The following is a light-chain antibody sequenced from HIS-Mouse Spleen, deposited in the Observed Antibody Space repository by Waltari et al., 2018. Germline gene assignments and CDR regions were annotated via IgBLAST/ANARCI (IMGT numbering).Light chain of an antibody. CDR3: QVWDSSSDHPNWV. Sequence: SYVLTQPPSVSVAPGQTARITCGGNNIGSKSVHWYQQKPGQAPVLVVYDDSDRPSGTPERFSGSNSGNTATLTISRVEAGDEADYYCQVWDSSSDHPNWVFGGGTKLTVL. CDR2: DDS. V-gene: IGLV3-21*02. CDR1: NIGSKS. J-gene: IGLJ3*02.